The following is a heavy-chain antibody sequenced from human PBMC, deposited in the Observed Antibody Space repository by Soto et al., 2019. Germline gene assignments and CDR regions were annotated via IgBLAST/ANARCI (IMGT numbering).Heavy chain of an antibody. D-gene: IGHD2-15*01. CDR3: AREKPSIVVVVAATQAWFDP. Sequence: SETLSLTCAVYGGFFSGYYWSWIRQPPGKGLEWIGEINHSGSTNYNPSLKSRVTISVDTSKNQFSLKLSSVTAADTAVYYCAREKPSIVVVVAATQAWFDPWGQGTLVTVSS. V-gene: IGHV4-34*01. J-gene: IGHJ5*02. CDR1: GGFFSGYY. CDR2: INHSGST.